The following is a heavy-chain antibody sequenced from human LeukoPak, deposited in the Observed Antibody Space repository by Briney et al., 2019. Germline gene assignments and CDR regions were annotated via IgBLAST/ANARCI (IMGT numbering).Heavy chain of an antibody. V-gene: IGHV5-51*01. J-gene: IGHJ6*03. CDR2: IYPGDSDT. D-gene: IGHD5-18*01. CDR1: GYSFTSYW. Sequence: GESLKISCKGSGYSFTSYWIGWVSQMPGKGLEWMGIIYPGDSDTRYSPSFQGQVTISADKSISTAYLQWSSLKASDTAMYYCARHEVDTAMVIYMDVWGKGTTVTVSS. CDR3: ARHEVDTAMVIYMDV.